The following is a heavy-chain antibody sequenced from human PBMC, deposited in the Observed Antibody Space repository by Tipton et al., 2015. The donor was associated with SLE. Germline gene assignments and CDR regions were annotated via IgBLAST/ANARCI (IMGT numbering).Heavy chain of an antibody. V-gene: IGHV4-34*01. CDR3: AREAYYYYDSSGYYRPFDY. D-gene: IGHD3-22*01. CDR1: GGSFSGYY. CDR2: INHSGST. Sequence: TLSLTCAVYGGSFSGYYWSWIRQPPGKGLEWIGEINHSGSTDYNPSLKSRVTISVDTSKNQFSLKLSSVTAADTAVYYCAREAYYYYDSSGYYRPFDYWGQGTLVTVSS. J-gene: IGHJ4*02.